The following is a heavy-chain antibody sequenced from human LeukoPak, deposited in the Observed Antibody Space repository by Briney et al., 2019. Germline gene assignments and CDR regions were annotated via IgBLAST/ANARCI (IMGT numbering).Heavy chain of an antibody. J-gene: IGHJ6*02. CDR1: GFTFDDYA. CDR3: AKDLEAAAGTVAEYYYYGMDV. D-gene: IGHD6-13*01. Sequence: GRSLRLSCAASGFTFDDYAMHWVRQAPVKGLEWVSGISWNSGSIGYADSVKGRFTISRDNAKNSLYLQMNSLRAEDTALYYCAKDLEAAAGTVAEYYYYGMDVWGQGTTVTVSS. CDR2: ISWNSGSI. V-gene: IGHV3-9*01.